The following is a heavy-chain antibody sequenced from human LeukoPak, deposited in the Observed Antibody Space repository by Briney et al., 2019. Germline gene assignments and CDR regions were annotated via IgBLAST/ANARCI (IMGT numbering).Heavy chain of an antibody. CDR1: GDSISSYY. CDR3: ARHAGDGPIYYFDY. J-gene: IGHJ4*02. Sequence: SETLSLTCTVSGDSISSYYWSRIRQPPRKGLEWIGYIYYSESTNYNPSLKNRVTISVDTSKNQFSLKLSSVTAADTAVYYCARHAGDGPIYYFDYWGQGTLVTVSS. CDR2: IYYSEST. D-gene: IGHD5-24*01. V-gene: IGHV4-59*08.